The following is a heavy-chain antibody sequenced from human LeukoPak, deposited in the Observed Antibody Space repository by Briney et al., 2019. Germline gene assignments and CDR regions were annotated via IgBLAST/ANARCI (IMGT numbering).Heavy chain of an antibody. CDR1: GFTFSKYG. CDR3: ARGPPFDP. J-gene: IGHJ5*02. V-gene: IGHV3-30*19. CDR2: ISYDGSNK. Sequence: GTSLRLSCAASGFTFSKYGMHWVRQAPGKGLEWVAVISYDGSNKYYADSVKGRFTISRDNSKNTLYLQMNSLRAEDTAVYYCARGPPFDPWGQGTLVTVSS.